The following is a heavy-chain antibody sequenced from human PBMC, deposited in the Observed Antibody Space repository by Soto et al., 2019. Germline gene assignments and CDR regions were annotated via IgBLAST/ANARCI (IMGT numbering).Heavy chain of an antibody. CDR2: ISGSGGST. CDR1: GFTFSSYA. J-gene: IGHJ4*02. Sequence: GGSLRLSCAASGFTFSSYAMSWVRQAPGKGLEWVSGISGSGGSTYYADSVKGRFTISRDNSKNTLYLQMNSLRAEDTAVYYCAKKVAVVLGAAQTADYWGQGTLVTVSS. V-gene: IGHV3-23*01. CDR3: AKKVAVVLGAAQTADY. D-gene: IGHD2-15*01.